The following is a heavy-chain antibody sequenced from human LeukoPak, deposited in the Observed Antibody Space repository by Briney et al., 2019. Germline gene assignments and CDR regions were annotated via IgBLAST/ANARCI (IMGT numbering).Heavy chain of an antibody. CDR1: GFTFDDYA. CDR3: AKDVDSTWGSIDY. D-gene: IGHD3-16*01. CDR2: ISWNSGTI. V-gene: IGHV3-9*01. J-gene: IGHJ4*02. Sequence: GGSLRPSCAASGFTFDDYAMHWVRQAPGKGPEWVSSISWNSGTIGYADSVKGRFTISRDNAKNSLYLQMNSLRPEDTALYYCAKDVDSTWGSIDYWARESWSPSPQ.